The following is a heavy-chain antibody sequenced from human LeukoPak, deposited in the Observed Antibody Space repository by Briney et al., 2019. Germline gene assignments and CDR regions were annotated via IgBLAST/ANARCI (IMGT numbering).Heavy chain of an antibody. CDR3: AKGYCSSTSCYIDY. V-gene: IGHV3-9*01. Sequence: PGRSLRLSCAASGFTFDDYAMHWVRQAPGKGLECVSGISWNSGSIGYADSVKGRFTISRDNAKNSLYLQMNSLRAEDTALYYCAKGYCSSTSCYIDYWGQGTLVTVSS. D-gene: IGHD2-2*02. CDR2: ISWNSGSI. CDR1: GFTFDDYA. J-gene: IGHJ4*02.